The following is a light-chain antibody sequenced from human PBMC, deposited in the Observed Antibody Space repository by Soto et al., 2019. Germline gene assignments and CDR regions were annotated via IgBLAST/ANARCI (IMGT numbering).Light chain of an antibody. CDR1: SSDVGGYNY. Sequence: QSALTQPPSASGSPGQSVTISCTGTSSDVGGYNYVSWYQQYPGKVPKLMVYEVNNRPSGVPDRFSGSKSGNTASLTVSGLQDEDEDDYYCTSYAGGNNVFGTGTKLTVL. V-gene: IGLV2-8*01. J-gene: IGLJ1*01. CDR2: EVN. CDR3: TSYAGGNNV.